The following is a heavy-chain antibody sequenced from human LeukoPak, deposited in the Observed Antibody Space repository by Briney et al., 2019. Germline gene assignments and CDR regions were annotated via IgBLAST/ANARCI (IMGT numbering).Heavy chain of an antibody. V-gene: IGHV3-23*01. D-gene: IGHD6-13*01. CDR1: GFTFSSYA. Sequence: GGSLRLSCAASGFTFSSYAMSWVRQAPGKGLEWVSAISGSGGSTYYADSVKGRFTISRDNSKNTLYLQMNSLRAEDTAVYYCAKDSQQLVLYNWFDPRGQGTLVTVSS. CDR2: ISGSGGST. J-gene: IGHJ5*02. CDR3: AKDSQQLVLYNWFDP.